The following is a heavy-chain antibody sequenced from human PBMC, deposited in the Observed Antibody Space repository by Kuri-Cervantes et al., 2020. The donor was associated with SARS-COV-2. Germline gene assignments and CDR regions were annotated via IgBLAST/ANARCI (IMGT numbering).Heavy chain of an antibody. CDR2: IWYDGSNK. CDR3: AGEKEPLT. Sequence: LSLTCAASGFTFSSYGMHWVRQAPGKGLEWVAVIWYDGSNKYYADSVKGRFTISRDNSKNTLYLQMNSLRVEDTAVYYCAGEKEPLTWGQGTLVTVSS. D-gene: IGHD1-14*01. J-gene: IGHJ4*02. V-gene: IGHV3-33*01. CDR1: GFTFSSYG.